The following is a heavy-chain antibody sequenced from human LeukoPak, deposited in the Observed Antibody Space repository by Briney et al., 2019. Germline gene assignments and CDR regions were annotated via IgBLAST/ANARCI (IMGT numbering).Heavy chain of an antibody. CDR2: ISYDGSNK. D-gene: IGHD6-6*01. CDR1: GFTFSSYA. J-gene: IGHJ4*02. V-gene: IGHV3-30*04. Sequence: PGGSLRLSCAASGFTFSSYAMHWVRQAPGKGLEWVAVISYDGSNKYYADSVKGRFTISRDNSKNMLYLQMNSLRAEDTAVYYCAKPLVSSSSSGFDSWGQGTLVTVPS. CDR3: AKPLVSSSSSGFDS.